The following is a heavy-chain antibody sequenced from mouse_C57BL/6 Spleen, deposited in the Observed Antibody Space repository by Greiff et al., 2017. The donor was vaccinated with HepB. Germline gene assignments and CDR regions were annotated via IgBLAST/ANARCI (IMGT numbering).Heavy chain of an antibody. CDR1: GYAFSSSW. J-gene: IGHJ2*01. V-gene: IGHV1-82*01. Sequence: QVQLQQSGPELVKPGASVKISCKASGYAFSSSWMNWVKQRPGKGLEWIGRIYPGDGDTNYNGKFKGKATLTADKSSSTAYMQLSSLTSEDSAVYFCASELGLCYFDYWGQGTTLTVSS. CDR3: ASELGLCYFDY. D-gene: IGHD4-1*01. CDR2: IYPGDGDT.